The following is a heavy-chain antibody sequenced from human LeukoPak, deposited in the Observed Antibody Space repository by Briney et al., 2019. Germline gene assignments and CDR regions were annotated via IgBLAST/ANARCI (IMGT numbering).Heavy chain of an antibody. CDR3: ARAGYGDSDFDY. CDR2: IYYSGNT. V-gene: IGHV4-39*01. CDR1: GVSISSSNSY. D-gene: IGHD4-17*01. J-gene: IGHJ4*02. Sequence: SETLSLTCTVSGVSISSSNSYWGWIRQPPGKGLEWIGSIYYSGNTYYNASLKSQVSISIDTSKNQFSLRLTSVTAADTAVYYCARAGYGDSDFDYWGQGTLVTVSS.